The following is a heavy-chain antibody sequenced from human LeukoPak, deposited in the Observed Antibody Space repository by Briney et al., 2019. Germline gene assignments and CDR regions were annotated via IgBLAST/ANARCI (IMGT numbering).Heavy chain of an antibody. D-gene: IGHD2-21*02. CDR2: VYTSGST. V-gene: IGHV4-4*07. J-gene: IGHJ2*01. CDR3: ARAKGRDVVATRERYFDL. Sequence: KPSETLSLTCTVSGASLSSCYWSWVRQAPGKGLEWIGGVYTSGSTQYNPSPKSRVIMCIDTSRNQFSLRLNSVTAADTAVYYCARAKGRDVVATRERYFDLWGRGILVTVS. CDR1: GASLSSCY.